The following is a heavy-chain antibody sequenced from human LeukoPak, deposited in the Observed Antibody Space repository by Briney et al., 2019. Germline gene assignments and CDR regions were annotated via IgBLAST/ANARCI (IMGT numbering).Heavy chain of an antibody. V-gene: IGHV4-4*07. J-gene: IGHJ4*02. CDR1: GGSISNSY. Sequence: SETLSLTCTVSGGSISNSYWSWIRQPAGKGLEWIGRIHTSGSTNYTPSLKSRVTMSVDTSKSQFSLKLSSVTAADTAVYYCARGYSYELHYWGQGTLVTVSS. CDR2: IHTSGST. D-gene: IGHD5-18*01. CDR3: ARGYSYELHY.